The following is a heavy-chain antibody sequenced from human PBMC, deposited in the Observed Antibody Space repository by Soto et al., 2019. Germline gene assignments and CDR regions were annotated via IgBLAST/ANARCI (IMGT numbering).Heavy chain of an antibody. J-gene: IGHJ4*02. Sequence: ASVKVSCKASGYTFTSYYMHWVRQAPGQGLEWMGKINPSGGSTSYAQKFQGRVTMTRDTSTSSVYMELSSLRSEDTAVYYCARTGYFDWLLYGVPFDYWGQGTLVTVSS. D-gene: IGHD3-9*01. CDR1: GYTFTSYY. CDR3: ARTGYFDWLLYGVPFDY. V-gene: IGHV1-46*03. CDR2: INPSGGST.